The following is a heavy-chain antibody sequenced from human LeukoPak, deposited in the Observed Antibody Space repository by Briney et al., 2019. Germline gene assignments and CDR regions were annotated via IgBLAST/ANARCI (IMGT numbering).Heavy chain of an antibody. CDR3: ARGGSLGELSAFDY. J-gene: IGHJ4*02. Sequence: ASETLSLTCTVSDYSISSGYYWGWIRQPPGKGLEWIGSIYHSGSTYYNPSLKSRVTISVDTSKNQFSLKLSSVTAADTAVYYCARGGSLGELSAFDYWGQGTLVTVSS. V-gene: IGHV4-38-2*02. D-gene: IGHD3-16*02. CDR2: IYHSGST. CDR1: DYSISSGYY.